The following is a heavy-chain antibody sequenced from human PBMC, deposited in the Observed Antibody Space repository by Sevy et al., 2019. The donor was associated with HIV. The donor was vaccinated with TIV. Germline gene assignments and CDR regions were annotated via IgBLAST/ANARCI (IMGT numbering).Heavy chain of an antibody. CDR2: IYSGGST. CDR1: GFTVSSNY. Sequence: GGSLRLSCAASGFTVSSNYMSWVRQAPGKGLEWVSVIYSGGSTYYGDSVKGRFTITRDNSKNTVYLQMNSLRAEDTAVYYCARVPQWGIAAAKGGGFDYWGQGTLVTVSS. CDR3: ARVPQWGIAAAKGGGFDY. V-gene: IGHV3-53*01. D-gene: IGHD6-13*01. J-gene: IGHJ4*02.